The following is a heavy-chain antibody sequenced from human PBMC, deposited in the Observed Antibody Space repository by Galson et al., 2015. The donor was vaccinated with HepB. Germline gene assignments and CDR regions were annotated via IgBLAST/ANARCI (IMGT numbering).Heavy chain of an antibody. V-gene: IGHV5-10-1*01. D-gene: IGHD1-1*01. CDR2: IDPSDSYI. CDR3: VRPGELEARDSGDVY. J-gene: IGHJ4*02. CDR1: GYNFANYW. Sequence: QSGAEVKKSGESLRISCKGSGYNFANYWITWVRQLPGKGLEWMGRIDPSDSYINYSPSFQGHVTISADKSISTAYMQWSSLKASDTAIYYCVRPGELEARDSGDVYWGQGTLVTVSS.